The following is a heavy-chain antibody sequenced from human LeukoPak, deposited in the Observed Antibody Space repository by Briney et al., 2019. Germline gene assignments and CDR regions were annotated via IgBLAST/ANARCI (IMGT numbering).Heavy chain of an antibody. CDR2: INHSGST. J-gene: IGHJ5*02. D-gene: IGHD2-2*01. CDR3: ARGSTSCYRGCGSWFDP. Sequence: SETLSLTCAVYGGSFSGYYWSWIRQPPGKGLEWIGEINHSGSTNYNPSLKSRVTISVDTSKNQFSLKLSPVTAADTAVYYCARGSTSCYRGCGSWFDPWGQGTLVTVSS. V-gene: IGHV4-34*01. CDR1: GGSFSGYY.